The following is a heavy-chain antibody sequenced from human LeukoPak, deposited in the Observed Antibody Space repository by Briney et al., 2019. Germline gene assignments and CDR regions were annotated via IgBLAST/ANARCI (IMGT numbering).Heavy chain of an antibody. V-gene: IGHV3-23*01. CDR3: ARDLSTGWYFDS. CDR1: GFTFSSYA. Sequence: GGSLRLSCAASGFTFSSYAMSWVRQAPGKGLEWVSAISGSGGSTYYADSVKGRFTISRDNAKNSLYLQMNSLRAEDTAVYYCARDLSTGWYFDSWGQGTLVTVSS. D-gene: IGHD6-19*01. CDR2: ISGSGGST. J-gene: IGHJ4*02.